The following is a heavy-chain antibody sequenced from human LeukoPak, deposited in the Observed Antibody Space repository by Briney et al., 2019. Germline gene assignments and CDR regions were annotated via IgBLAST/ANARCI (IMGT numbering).Heavy chain of an antibody. D-gene: IGHD3-22*01. CDR1: TFISXA. CDR2: IIPIFGTS. J-gene: IGHJ4*02. V-gene: IGHV1-69*01. Sequence: TFISXAXXXVRQAPXQGLXXXGGIIPIFGTSNYAHKFQGRVTITAYQSTSTAYMELSSLRSEDAAVYYCTLNYYDSSGYYYAFDYWGQGTLVTVSS. CDR3: TLNYYDSSGYYYAFDY.